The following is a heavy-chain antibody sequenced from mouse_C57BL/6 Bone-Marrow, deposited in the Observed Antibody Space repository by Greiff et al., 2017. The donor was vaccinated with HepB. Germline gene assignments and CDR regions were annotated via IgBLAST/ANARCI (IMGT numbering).Heavy chain of an antibody. Sequence: EVHLVESGPGLVKPSQSLSLTCSVTGYSITSGYYWNWIRQFPGNKLEWMGYISYDGSNNYNPSLKNRISITRDTSKNQFFLKLNSVTTEDTATYYCARGTTVVFDYGGQGTTLTVSS. CDR1: GYSITSGYY. J-gene: IGHJ2*01. CDR2: ISYDGSN. CDR3: ARGTTVVFDY. D-gene: IGHD1-1*01. V-gene: IGHV3-6*01.